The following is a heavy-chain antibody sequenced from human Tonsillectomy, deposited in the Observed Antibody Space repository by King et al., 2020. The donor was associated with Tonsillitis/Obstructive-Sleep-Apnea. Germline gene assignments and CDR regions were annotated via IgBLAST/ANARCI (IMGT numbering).Heavy chain of an antibody. CDR3: AGMQSTTGTTGGWTWFDP. J-gene: IGHJ5*02. V-gene: IGHV3-30*04. Sequence: VQLVESGGGVVQPGRSLRLSCAASGFTFSTYAMHWVRQAPGKGLEWVALISYDGSNKYYADSVKGRFTISRDNSKNTLYLQMNSLRAEDTAVYYCAGMQSTTGTTGGWTWFDPWGQGTLVTVSS. D-gene: IGHD1-1*01. CDR1: GFTFSTYA. CDR2: ISYDGSNK.